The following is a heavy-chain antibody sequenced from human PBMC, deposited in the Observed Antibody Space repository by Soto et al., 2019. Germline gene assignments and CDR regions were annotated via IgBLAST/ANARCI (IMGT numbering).Heavy chain of an antibody. CDR3: ARLEELRYYFDN. CDR1: SGSISIHY. Sequence: QVQLQESGPGLVKPSETLSLTCTVSSGSISIHYWSWIRQPPGKGLEWIGYIYYSGSTNYNPSLKSRVTRSMDTSKNQFSLRLSSVTAADTAVYYCARLEELRYYFDNWGQGILVTVSS. CDR2: IYYSGST. V-gene: IGHV4-59*08. J-gene: IGHJ4*02. D-gene: IGHD1-1*01.